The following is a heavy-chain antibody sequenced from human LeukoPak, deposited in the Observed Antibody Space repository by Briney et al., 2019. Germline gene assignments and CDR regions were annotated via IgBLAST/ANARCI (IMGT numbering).Heavy chain of an antibody. CDR3: AKVIAEPGHYFDY. CDR1: GFTFSNYA. Sequence: GGSLRLSCAASGFTFSNYAMDWVRQAPGKGLEWVSTISASGGTTYYADSAKGRFTISRDNSKNTLYLQMNSLRAEDTAVYYCAKVIAEPGHYFDYWGQGTLVTVSS. V-gene: IGHV3-23*01. D-gene: IGHD6-13*01. CDR2: ISASGGTT. J-gene: IGHJ4*02.